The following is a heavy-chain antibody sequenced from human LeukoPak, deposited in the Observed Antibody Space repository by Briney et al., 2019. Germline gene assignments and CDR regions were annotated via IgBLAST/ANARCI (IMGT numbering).Heavy chain of an antibody. CDR3: ARDLDGSGSYYTDY. CDR2: ISAYNGNT. CDR1: GFTFTSYG. J-gene: IGHJ4*02. Sequence: ASVKVSCKASGFTFTSYGINWVRQAPGQGLEWMGWISAYNGNTNYAQNLQSRVTMTTDTSTSTAYMELRSLSSDDTAVYYCARDLDGSGSYYTDYWGQGILVTVSS. D-gene: IGHD3-10*01. V-gene: IGHV1-18*01.